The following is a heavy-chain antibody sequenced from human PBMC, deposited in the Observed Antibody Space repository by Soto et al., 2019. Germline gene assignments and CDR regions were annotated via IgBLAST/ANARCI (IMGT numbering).Heavy chain of an antibody. CDR1: GFTFSSYG. D-gene: IGHD1-26*01. Sequence: EVQVLESGGGLVQPGGSLRLSCAASGFTFSSYGMNWVRQAPGKGLEWVSGIRSDGDTTYNADSVKGRFTVSRDTSKNTVDLQMNGLRAEDTAVYYCAKGKGVGGTPDGANCWGQGTLVTVSS. J-gene: IGHJ4*02. CDR2: IRSDGDTT. CDR3: AKGKGVGGTPDGANC. V-gene: IGHV3-23*01.